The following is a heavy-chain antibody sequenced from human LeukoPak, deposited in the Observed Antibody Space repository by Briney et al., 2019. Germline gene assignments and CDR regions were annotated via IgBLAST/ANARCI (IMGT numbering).Heavy chain of an antibody. Sequence: GESLKISCKGSGYSLTSYWIGWVRQMPGKGLEWMGIIYPGDSDTRYSPSFQSQVTISADKSISTAYLQWSSLKASDTAMYYCARSPGYYYGSGSYYKRFSTEYYFDYWGQGTLVTVSS. J-gene: IGHJ4*02. D-gene: IGHD3-10*01. CDR3: ARSPGYYYGSGSYYKRFSTEYYFDY. CDR1: GYSLTSYW. CDR2: IYPGDSDT. V-gene: IGHV5-51*01.